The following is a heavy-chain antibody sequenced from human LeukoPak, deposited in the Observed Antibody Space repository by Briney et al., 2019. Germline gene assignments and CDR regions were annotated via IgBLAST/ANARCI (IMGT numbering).Heavy chain of an antibody. V-gene: IGHV1-69*13. D-gene: IGHD2-2*03. CDR3: AGYCSSTSCYDALHYYYYGMDV. CDR1: GGTFSSYA. Sequence: GASVKVSCKASGGTFSSYAISWVRQAPGQGLEWMGGIIPIFGTANYAQKFQGRVMITADESTSTAYMELSSLRSEDTAVYYCAGYCSSTSCYDALHYYYYGMDVWGQGTTVTVSS. J-gene: IGHJ6*02. CDR2: IIPIFGTA.